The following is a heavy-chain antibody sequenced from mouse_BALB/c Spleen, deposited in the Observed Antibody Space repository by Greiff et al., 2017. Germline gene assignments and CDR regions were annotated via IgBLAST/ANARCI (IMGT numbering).Heavy chain of an antibody. D-gene: IGHD2-12*01. Sequence: DVKLVESGGGLVPPGGSLKLSCAASGFTFSSYTMSWVRQTPEKRLEWVAYISNGGGSTYYPDTVKGRFTISRDNAKNTLYLQMSSLKSEDTAMYYCARHADDGGFDYWGQGTTLTVAS. V-gene: IGHV5-12-2*01. CDR3: ARHADDGGFDY. J-gene: IGHJ2*01. CDR2: ISNGGGST. CDR1: GFTFSSYT.